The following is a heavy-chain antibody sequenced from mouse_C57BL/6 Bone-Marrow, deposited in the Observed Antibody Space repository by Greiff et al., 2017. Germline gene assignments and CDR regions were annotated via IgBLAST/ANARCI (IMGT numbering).Heavy chain of an antibody. CDR1: GYTFTSYG. Sequence: VKLQESGAELARPGASVKLSCKASGYTFTSYGISWVKQRTGQGLEWIGEIYPRSGNTYYNEKFKGKATLTADKSSSTAYMELRSLTSEDSAVYFCARERLRRGIFDYWGQGTTLTVSS. D-gene: IGHD2-4*01. CDR3: ARERLRRGIFDY. V-gene: IGHV1-81*01. CDR2: IYPRSGNT. J-gene: IGHJ2*01.